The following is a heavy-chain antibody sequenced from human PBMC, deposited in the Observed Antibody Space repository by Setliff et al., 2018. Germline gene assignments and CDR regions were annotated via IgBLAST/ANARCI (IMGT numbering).Heavy chain of an antibody. CDR3: ATEKFPGDWGDY. Sequence: ASVKVSCKASGGTFRSYAISWVRQAPGQGLEWMGWISVYNGKTKYAQKFQGRVTMTTDTSTRTAYMEVTSLRSDDTAVYYCATEKFPGDWGDYWGQGTLVTVSS. CDR2: ISVYNGKT. CDR1: GGTFRSYA. D-gene: IGHD2-21*01. V-gene: IGHV1-18*01. J-gene: IGHJ4*02.